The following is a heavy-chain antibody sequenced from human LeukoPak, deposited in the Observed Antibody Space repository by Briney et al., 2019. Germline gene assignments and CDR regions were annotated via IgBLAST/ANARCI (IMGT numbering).Heavy chain of an antibody. D-gene: IGHD6-13*01. J-gene: IGHJ4*02. CDR2: TIPIFGTA. CDR1: GGTFSSYA. Sequence: SVKVSCKASGGTFSSYAISWVRQAPGQGLEWMGRTIPIFGTANYAQKFQGRVTITADKSTSTAYMELSSLRSEDTAVYYCAYHMRIDSSSWPFMDYWGQGTLVTVSS. CDR3: AYHMRIDSSSWPFMDY. V-gene: IGHV1-69*06.